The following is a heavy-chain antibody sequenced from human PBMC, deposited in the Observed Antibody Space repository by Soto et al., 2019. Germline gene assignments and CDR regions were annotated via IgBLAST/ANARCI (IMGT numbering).Heavy chain of an antibody. CDR1: GYTFTNHV. CDR3: SRGSGHHCRFAS. D-gene: IGHD3-10*01. V-gene: IGHV1-3*01. CDR2: INAGTGNI. J-gene: IGHJ5*01. Sequence: ASVKVSCKASGYTFTNHVIHWVRQAPGQRLECLGWINAGTGNIRYSHEFQHRVTITTDISATTAYMELSSLRFEDTAVYFFSRGSGHHCRFASWGQGTXVTVS.